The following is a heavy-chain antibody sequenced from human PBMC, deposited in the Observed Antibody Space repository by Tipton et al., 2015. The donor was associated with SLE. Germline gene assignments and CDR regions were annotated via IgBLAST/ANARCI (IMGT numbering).Heavy chain of an antibody. J-gene: IGHJ6*02. Sequence: TLSLTCTVSGGSISSYYWGWIRQPPGEGLEWIGYISTSGSTNYNPSLKSRVTISVDTSKNQFSLKLNSVTAADTAVYFCAREGGYAGSGSYGTVWGQGTTVTVSS. CDR2: ISTSGST. CDR3: AREGGYAGSGSYGTV. D-gene: IGHD3-10*01. V-gene: IGHV4-4*08. CDR1: GGSISSYY.